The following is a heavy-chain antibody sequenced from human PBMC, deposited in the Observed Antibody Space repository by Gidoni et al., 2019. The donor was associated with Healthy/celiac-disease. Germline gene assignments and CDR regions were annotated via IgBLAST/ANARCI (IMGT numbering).Heavy chain of an antibody. CDR3: AREGGSYYFDY. CDR1: GFTFSSYA. V-gene: IGHV3-30-3*01. J-gene: IGHJ4*02. CDR2: ISYDGSNK. Sequence: QVQMVAPGRGVVQPWRLLRLFCAASGFTFSSYAMYWVRQAPGKGLGLVAVISYDGSNKYYADSVKGRFTISRDNSKNTLYLQMNSLRAEDTAVYYCAREGGSYYFDYWGQGTLVTVSS. D-gene: IGHD1-26*01.